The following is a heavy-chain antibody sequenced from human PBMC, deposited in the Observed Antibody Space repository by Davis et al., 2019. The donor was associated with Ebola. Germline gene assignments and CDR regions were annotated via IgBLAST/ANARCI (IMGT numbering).Heavy chain of an antibody. CDR3: VFWDSSSSGGFEDY. CDR2: INPHNGNT. D-gene: IGHD6-6*01. V-gene: IGHV1-18*04. CDR1: GYTFTNYG. Sequence: AASVKVSCKASGYTFTNYGITWVRQAPGQGLEWMGWINPHNGNTNYAQNVQGRVIMTSDTATTTAYMEVGSLRSDDTAVYYCVFWDSSSSGGFEDYWGQGTLVTVSS. J-gene: IGHJ4*02.